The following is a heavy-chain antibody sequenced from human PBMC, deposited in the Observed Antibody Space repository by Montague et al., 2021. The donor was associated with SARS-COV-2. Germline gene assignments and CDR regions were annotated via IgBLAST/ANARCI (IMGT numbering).Heavy chain of an antibody. CDR2: IYYSVST. V-gene: IGHV4-31*03. J-gene: IGHJ4*02. D-gene: IGHD1-7*01. CDR1: GASISSGGDY. Sequence: TLSLTCTVSGASISSGGDYWNWIRQPPGKGLEWIGHIYYSVSTNYNPSLKSRVTISEDTSKNQISLKLSSVTAADTAVYYCARGRELVDWGQGIMVIVSS. CDR3: ARGRELVD.